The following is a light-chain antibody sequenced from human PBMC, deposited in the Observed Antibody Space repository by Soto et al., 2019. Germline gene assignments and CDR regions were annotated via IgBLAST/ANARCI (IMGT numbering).Light chain of an antibody. CDR3: CSYAGNYIWV. CDR1: SSDVGTYNL. CDR2: NVA. V-gene: IGLV2-11*01. Sequence: QSVLTQPRSVSGSPGQSVTLSCDGSSSDVGTYNLVSWYQQHPGKAPKLMIFNVANRPSGVPYRFSGSKPGNTASLTISGLQAEDEADYYCCSYAGNYIWVFGGGTKVT. J-gene: IGLJ3*02.